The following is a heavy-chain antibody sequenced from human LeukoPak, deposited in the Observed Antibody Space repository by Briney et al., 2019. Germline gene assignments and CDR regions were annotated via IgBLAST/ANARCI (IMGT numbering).Heavy chain of an antibody. CDR2: IKWNGGSK. V-gene: IGHV3-20*04. Sequence: TGGSLRLSCAASGFPFGDYRMSWVRQAPGKGLEWVSGIKWNGGSKGSGDSAKGRFTISRNNAENSLYLQRNSRRAEDTAMYYCARESGSYFDYWGEGTLVTVSS. CDR3: ARESGSYFDY. CDR1: GFPFGDYR. D-gene: IGHD1-26*01. J-gene: IGHJ4*02.